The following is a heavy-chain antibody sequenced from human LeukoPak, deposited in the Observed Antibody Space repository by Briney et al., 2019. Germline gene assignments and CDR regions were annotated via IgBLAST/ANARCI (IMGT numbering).Heavy chain of an antibody. CDR3: ARGHISAAGNFDY. CDR2: VSSCCRYT. CDR1: GFTFSDHY. J-gene: IGHJ4*02. V-gene: IGHV3-11*05. Sequence: GGSLRLSCATSGFTFSDHYMSWIRQAPGKGLEWVSYVSSCCRYTNYADSVKGRFTISRDNAKNSLYLQMNSLRAEDTAVYYCARGHISAAGNFDYWGQGTLVTVSS. D-gene: IGHD6-13*01.